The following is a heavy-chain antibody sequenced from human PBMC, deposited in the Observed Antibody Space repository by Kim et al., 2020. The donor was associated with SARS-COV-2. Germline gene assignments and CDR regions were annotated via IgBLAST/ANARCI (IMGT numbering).Heavy chain of an antibody. J-gene: IGHJ4*02. CDR1: GGTFSSYA. CDR3: ARSRHQVWFGELFHFDY. D-gene: IGHD3-10*01. CDR2: IIPILGIA. Sequence: SVKVSCKASGGTFSSYAISWVRQAPGQGLEWMGRIIPILGIANYAQKFQGRVTITADKSMSTAYMELSSLRSEDTAVYYCARSRHQVWFGELFHFDYWGQGTLVTVSS. V-gene: IGHV1-69*04.